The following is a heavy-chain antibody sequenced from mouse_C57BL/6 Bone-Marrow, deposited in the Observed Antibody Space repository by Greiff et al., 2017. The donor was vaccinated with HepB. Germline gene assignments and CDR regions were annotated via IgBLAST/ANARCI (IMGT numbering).Heavy chain of an antibody. CDR2: IYPGDGDT. J-gene: IGHJ1*03. CDR3: ARDGYYSYWYFDV. D-gene: IGHD2-3*01. Sequence: QVQLKESGAELVKPGASVKISCKASGYAFSSYWMNWVKQRPGKGLEWIGQIYPGDGDTNYNGKFKGKATLNADKSSSTAYMQLSSLTSEDSAVYFCARDGYYSYWYFDVWGTGTTVTVSS. V-gene: IGHV1-80*01. CDR1: GYAFSSYW.